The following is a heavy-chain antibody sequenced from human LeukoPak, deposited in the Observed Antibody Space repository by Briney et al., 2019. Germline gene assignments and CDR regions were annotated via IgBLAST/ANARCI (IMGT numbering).Heavy chain of an antibody. Sequence: ASVKVPCKASGYTFTSYDINWVRQATGQGLEWMGWMNPNSGNTGYAQKFQGRVTITRNTSISTAYMELSSLRSEDTAVYYCARADYGMSSHALFDYWGQGTLVTVSS. CDR2: MNPNSGNT. J-gene: IGHJ4*02. D-gene: IGHD4-17*01. CDR1: GYTFTSYD. CDR3: ARADYGMSSHALFDY. V-gene: IGHV1-8*03.